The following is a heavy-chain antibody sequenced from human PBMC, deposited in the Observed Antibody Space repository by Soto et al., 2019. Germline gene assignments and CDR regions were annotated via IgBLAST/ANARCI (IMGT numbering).Heavy chain of an antibody. Sequence: GGSLRLSCAASGFTFSSYGMHWVRQAPGKGLEWVAVISYDGSNKYYADSVKGRFTISRDNSKNTLYLQMNSLRAEDTAVYYCANPAGYSSGWTNFDYWGQGTLVTVSS. J-gene: IGHJ4*02. D-gene: IGHD6-19*01. CDR3: ANPAGYSSGWTNFDY. CDR1: GFTFSSYG. CDR2: ISYDGSNK. V-gene: IGHV3-30*18.